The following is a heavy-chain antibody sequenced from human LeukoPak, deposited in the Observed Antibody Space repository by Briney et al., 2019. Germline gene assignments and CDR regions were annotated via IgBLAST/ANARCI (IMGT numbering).Heavy chain of an antibody. CDR2: IYWDDDK. V-gene: IGHV2-5*02. Sequence: SGPTLVKPTQTLTLTCTFSEFSLTTSGVGVGWIRQPPGKALEWLALIYWDDDKRLSPSPKTRLTITKDTSKNQVVLTMTNMDPVDTATYYCAHRKGGSWYEHWGQGTLVTVSS. J-gene: IGHJ5*02. CDR3: AHRKGGSWYEH. D-gene: IGHD6-25*01. CDR1: EFSLTTSGVG.